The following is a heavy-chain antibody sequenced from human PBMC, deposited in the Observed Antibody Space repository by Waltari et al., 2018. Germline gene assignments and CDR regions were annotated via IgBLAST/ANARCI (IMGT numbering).Heavy chain of an antibody. Sequence: QLQLQESGPGLVKPSETLSLTCTVSGGSISSSSYYWGWIRQPPGKGLEWIGSIYYSGSTYYNPSLKSRVTISVDTSKNQFSLKLSSVTAADTAVYYCARRDGGSYPFDYWGQGTLVTVSS. CDR3: ARRDGGSYPFDY. CDR1: GGSISSSSYY. J-gene: IGHJ4*02. V-gene: IGHV4-39*07. CDR2: IYYSGST. D-gene: IGHD1-26*01.